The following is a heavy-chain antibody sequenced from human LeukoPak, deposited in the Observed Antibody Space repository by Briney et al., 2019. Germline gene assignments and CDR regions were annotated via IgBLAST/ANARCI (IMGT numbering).Heavy chain of an antibody. Sequence: ASVKVSCKASGYTFTGYYMHWVRQAPGQGLEWMGWINPNSGGTNYAQKFQGRVTMTRDTSISTAYMELSRLRSDDTAVYYCARIDEGYNHAKDYWGQGTLVTVSS. CDR3: ARIDEGYNHAKDY. CDR2: INPNSGGT. V-gene: IGHV1-2*02. J-gene: IGHJ4*02. D-gene: IGHD5-24*01. CDR1: GYTFTGYY.